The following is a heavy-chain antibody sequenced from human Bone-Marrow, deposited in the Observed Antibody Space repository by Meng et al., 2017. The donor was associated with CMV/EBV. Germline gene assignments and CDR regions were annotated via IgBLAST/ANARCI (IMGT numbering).Heavy chain of an antibody. D-gene: IGHD1-26*01. V-gene: IGHV3-9*01. CDR3: AKDIVGATFYYYYGMDV. Sequence: SLKISCAASGFTFDDYAMHWVRQAPGKGLEWVSGISWNSGSIGYADSVKGRFTISRDNAKNSLYLQMNSLRAEDTALYYCAKDIVGATFYYYYGMDVWGPGHTVTVAS. CDR1: GFTFDDYA. CDR2: ISWNSGSI. J-gene: IGHJ6*02.